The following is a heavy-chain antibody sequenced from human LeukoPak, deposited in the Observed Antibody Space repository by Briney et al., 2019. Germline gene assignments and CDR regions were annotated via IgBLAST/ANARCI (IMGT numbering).Heavy chain of an antibody. CDR3: ARDLGSFDY. CDR2: IYYSGST. D-gene: IGHD1-26*01. Sequence: PSETLSLTCTVSGGSISSSSYYWGWVRQPPGKGLEWVGSIYYSGSTYSNPSLQSRVTISVDTSKNQFSLKLNSVTPEDTAVYYCARDLGSFDYWGQGTLVTVSS. CDR1: GGSISSSSYY. J-gene: IGHJ4*02. V-gene: IGHV4-39*02.